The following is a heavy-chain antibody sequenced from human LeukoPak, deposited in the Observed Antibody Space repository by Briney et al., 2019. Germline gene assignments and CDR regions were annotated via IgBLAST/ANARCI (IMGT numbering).Heavy chain of an antibody. V-gene: IGHV1-69*13. D-gene: IGHD6-6*01. J-gene: IGHJ6*02. CDR1: GGTFSSYA. CDR3: ARDADSSSSWDSYGMDV. CDR2: IIPIFGTA. Sequence: SVKVSCKASGGTFSSYAISWVRQAPGQGLEWMGGIIPIFGTANYAQKFQGRVTITADESTSTAYMELSSLRSEDTAVYYCARDADSSSSWDSYGMDVWGQGTTVTVSS.